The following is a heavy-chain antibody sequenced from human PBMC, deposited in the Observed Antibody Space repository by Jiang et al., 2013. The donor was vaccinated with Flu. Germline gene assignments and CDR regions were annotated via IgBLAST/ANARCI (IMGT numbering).Heavy chain of an antibody. D-gene: IGHD2-15*01. V-gene: IGHV1-18*04. J-gene: IGHJ4*02. CDR3: ARDAAPYCGGGSCYGFFDL. CDR2: ISVYSGDT. CDR1: GYTFSNYG. Sequence: QSGAEVKKPGASVNVSCKASGYTFSNYGITWVRQAPGQGLELMGWISVYSGDTNSGQKFPGRVTIITDRSTSTVYMELRNLRSDDTGVYYCARDAAPYCGGGSCYGFFDLWVQGTLVTVSS.